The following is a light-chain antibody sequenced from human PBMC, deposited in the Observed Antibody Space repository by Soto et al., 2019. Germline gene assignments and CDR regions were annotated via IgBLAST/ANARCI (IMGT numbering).Light chain of an antibody. CDR2: EAV. CDR1: SSDVGGYNY. J-gene: IGLJ1*01. V-gene: IGLV2-14*01. Sequence: QSVLTQPASVSGSPGQSITISCTGTSSDVGGYNYVSWYQQHPGKAPKLMIYEAVNRPSWVSNRFSGSKSGNTASLTISGLQAEDEADYYCCSFASSSTYVFGTGTKVTVL. CDR3: CSFASSSTYV.